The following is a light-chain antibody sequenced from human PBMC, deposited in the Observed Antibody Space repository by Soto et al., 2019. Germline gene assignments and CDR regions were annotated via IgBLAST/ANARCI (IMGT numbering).Light chain of an antibody. CDR1: SSDVGGYDY. Sequence: QSVLTQPASVSGSPGQSITISCTGTSSDVGGYDYVSWYQQHPGKVPKLIIYEVSDRPSGVSNRFSGSKSGNTASLTISGLQAEDEDDYYCNAYTSSSTVIFGGGTQLTVL. J-gene: IGLJ7*01. V-gene: IGLV2-14*01. CDR2: EVS. CDR3: NAYTSSSTVI.